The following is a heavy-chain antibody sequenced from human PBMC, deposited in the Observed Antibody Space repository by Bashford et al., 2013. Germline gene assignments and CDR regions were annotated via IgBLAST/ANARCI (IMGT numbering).Heavy chain of an antibody. CDR3: ARGFERGYSSSRLDP. CDR1: GYTFTSYG. Sequence: SVKVSCKASGYTFTSYGISWVRQAPGQGLEWMGGIIPIFGTANYAQKFQGRVTITADESTSTAYMELSSLRSEDTAVYYCARGFERGYSSSRLDPWGQGTLVTVSS. CDR2: IIPIFGTA. V-gene: IGHV1-69*13. D-gene: IGHD6-13*01. J-gene: IGHJ5*02.